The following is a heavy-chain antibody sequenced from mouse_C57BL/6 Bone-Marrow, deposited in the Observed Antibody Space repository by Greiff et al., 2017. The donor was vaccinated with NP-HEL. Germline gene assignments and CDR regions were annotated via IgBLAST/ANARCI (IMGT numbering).Heavy chain of an antibody. D-gene: IGHD2-3*01. Sequence: QVHVKQSGAELARPGASVKLSCKASGYTFTSYGISWVKQRTGQGLEWIGEIYPRSGNTYYNEKFKGKATLTADKSSSTAYMELRSLTSEDSAVYFCARGDGYYVGYWGQGTTLTVSS. CDR3: ARGDGYYVGY. CDR2: IYPRSGNT. V-gene: IGHV1-81*01. CDR1: GYTFTSYG. J-gene: IGHJ2*01.